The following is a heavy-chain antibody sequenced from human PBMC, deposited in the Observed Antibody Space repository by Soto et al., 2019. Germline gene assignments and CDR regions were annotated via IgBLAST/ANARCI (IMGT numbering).Heavy chain of an antibody. J-gene: IGHJ5*02. V-gene: IGHV1-69*06. CDR3: ARPHLSGSYGDSNWFDP. D-gene: IGHD4-17*01. CDR2: IIPIFGTA. CDR1: GGTFSSYA. Sequence: PSVKVSCKASGGTFSSYAISWVRQAPGQGLEWMGGIIPIFGTANYAQKFQGRVTITADKSTSTAYMELSSLRSEDTAVYYCARPHLSGSYGDSNWFDPWGQGTLVTVSS.